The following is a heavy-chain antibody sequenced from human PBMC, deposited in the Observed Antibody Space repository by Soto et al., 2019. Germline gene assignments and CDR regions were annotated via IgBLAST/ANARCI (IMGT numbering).Heavy chain of an antibody. CDR1: GFTFSSYA. CDR2: ISYDGSNK. V-gene: IGHV3-30-3*01. J-gene: IGHJ4*02. D-gene: IGHD6-13*01. Sequence: QVRLVESGGGVVQPGRSLRLSCAASGFTFSSYAMHWVRQAPGKGLEWVAVISYDGSNKYYADSVKGRFTISRDNSKNTLYLQMNSLRAEDTAVYYCARDGVRIAAAGYFDYWGQGTLVTVSS. CDR3: ARDGVRIAAAGYFDY.